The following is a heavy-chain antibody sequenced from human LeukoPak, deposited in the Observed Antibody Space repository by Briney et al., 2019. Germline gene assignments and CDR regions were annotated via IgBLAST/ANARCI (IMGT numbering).Heavy chain of an antibody. CDR3: AKGYYYDSSGYSLGYGMDV. Sequence: GRSLRLSCAASGFTFDDYAMHWVRQAPGKGLEWVSGIRWNSGSIGYADSVKGRFTISRDNAKNSLYLQMNSLRAEDTALYYCAKGYYYDSSGYSLGYGMDVWGQGTTVTVSS. V-gene: IGHV3-9*01. J-gene: IGHJ6*02. CDR1: GFTFDDYA. CDR2: IRWNSGSI. D-gene: IGHD3-22*01.